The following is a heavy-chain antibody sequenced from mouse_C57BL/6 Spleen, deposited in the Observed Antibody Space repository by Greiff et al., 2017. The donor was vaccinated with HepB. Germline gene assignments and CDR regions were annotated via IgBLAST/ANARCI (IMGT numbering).Heavy chain of an antibody. Sequence: QVQLQQSGAELVRPGASVTLSCKASGYTFTDYEMHWVKQTPVHGLEWIGAIDPETGGTAYNQKFKGKAILTADKSSSTAYMELRSLTSEDSAVYYCTRRDDYDGYFDVWGTGTTVTVSS. J-gene: IGHJ1*03. CDR3: TRRDDYDGYFDV. CDR2: IDPETGGT. D-gene: IGHD2-4*01. V-gene: IGHV1-15*01. CDR1: GYTFTDYE.